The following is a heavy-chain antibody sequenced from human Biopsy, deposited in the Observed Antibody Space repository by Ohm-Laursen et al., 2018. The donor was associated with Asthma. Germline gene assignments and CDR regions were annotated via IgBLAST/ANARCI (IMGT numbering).Heavy chain of an antibody. V-gene: IGHV3-9*01. J-gene: IGHJ4*02. CDR2: ITWDSATT. D-gene: IGHD3-10*01. Sequence: SLRLSCAASGFIFDDYIIHWVRQAPGKGLEWVSHITWDSATTVYADSVKGRFTVSRDNAKNSVYLQMNSVRVEDTAMYYCAKDLYGSGSYILTAWGQGTLVTVSS. CDR3: AKDLYGSGSYILTA. CDR1: GFIFDDYI.